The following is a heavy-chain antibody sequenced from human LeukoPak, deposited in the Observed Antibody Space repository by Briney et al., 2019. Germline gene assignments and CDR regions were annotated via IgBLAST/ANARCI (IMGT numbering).Heavy chain of an antibody. Sequence: PGGSLRLSCAASGFTFSSYGMHWVRQAPGKGLEWVAVISYDGSNKYYADSVKGRFTISRDNSKNTLYLQMNSLRAEDTAVYYCAKDRLGFWERGAYDYWGQGTLVTVSS. J-gene: IGHJ4*02. CDR2: ISYDGSNK. CDR1: GFTFSSYG. V-gene: IGHV3-30*18. CDR3: AKDRLGFWERGAYDY. D-gene: IGHD1-1*01.